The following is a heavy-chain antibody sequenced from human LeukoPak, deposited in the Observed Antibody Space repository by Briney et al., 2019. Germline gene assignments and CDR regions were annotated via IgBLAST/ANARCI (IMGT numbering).Heavy chain of an antibody. CDR1: GFTFSSYG. CDR3: AKPGGYYDSSGYFDY. Sequence: GGSLRLSCAASGFTFSSYGMHWVRQAPGRGLEWVAFIRYDGSNKYYADSVKGRFTISRDNSKNTLYLQMNSLRAEDTAVYYCAKPGGYYDSSGYFDYWGQGTLVTVSS. V-gene: IGHV3-30*02. CDR2: IRYDGSNK. J-gene: IGHJ4*02. D-gene: IGHD3-22*01.